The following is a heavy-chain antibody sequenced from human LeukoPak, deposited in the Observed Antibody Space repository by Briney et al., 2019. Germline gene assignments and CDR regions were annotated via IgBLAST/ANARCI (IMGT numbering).Heavy chain of an antibody. V-gene: IGHV1-2*02. D-gene: IGHD3-16*02. Sequence: ASVKVSCKASGYTFTGYYMPWVRQAPGQGLEWMGWINPNSGGTNYAQKFQGRVTMTRDTSISTAYMELSRLRSDDTAVYYCARENVWGSYRFHTWGQGTLVTVSS. J-gene: IGHJ5*02. CDR3: ARENVWGSYRFHT. CDR1: GYTFTGYY. CDR2: INPNSGGT.